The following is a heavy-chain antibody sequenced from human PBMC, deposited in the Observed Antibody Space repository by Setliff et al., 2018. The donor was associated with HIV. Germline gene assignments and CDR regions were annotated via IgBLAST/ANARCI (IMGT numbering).Heavy chain of an antibody. D-gene: IGHD6-13*01. CDR3: ARDCRAGWVFTYGMDV. Sequence: PSETLSLTCSVSGVSISGPIGITYYWDWLRQPPGKGLEWIGNIHYSRGSSYNASLKSRVTISLDTSKNHFSLKLSSVAAADTAVYYCARDCRAGWVFTYGMDVWGQGTTVTVSS. V-gene: IGHV4-39*02. J-gene: IGHJ6*02. CDR1: GVSISGPIGITYY. CDR2: IHYSRGS.